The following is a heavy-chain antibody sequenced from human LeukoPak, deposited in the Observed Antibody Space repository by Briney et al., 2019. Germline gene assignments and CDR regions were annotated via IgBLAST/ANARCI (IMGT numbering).Heavy chain of an antibody. CDR1: GFTFSSYG. V-gene: IGHV3-30*18. CDR3: AKAGHGDGLGY. J-gene: IGHJ4*02. CDR2: ISYDGSNK. D-gene: IGHD4-17*01. Sequence: PGGSLRLSCAASGFTFSSYGMHWVRQDPGKWLEWVAVISYDGSNKYYADSVKGRFTISRDNSKNTLYLQMNSLRAEDTAVYYCAKAGHGDGLGYWGQGTLVTVSS.